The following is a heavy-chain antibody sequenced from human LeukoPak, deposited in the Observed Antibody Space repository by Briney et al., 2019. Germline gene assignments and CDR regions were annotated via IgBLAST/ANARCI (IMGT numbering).Heavy chain of an antibody. Sequence: GGSLRLSCVVSGFTFNRCWMSWVRQAPGKGLEWVAHINPDGRDTYYVDSVKGRFTISRDNAQNSMYLQMNSLRVEDTAVYYCTSWGDTTAEYFQRWGQGTLVTVSS. V-gene: IGHV3-7*01. D-gene: IGHD2-21*02. CDR3: TSWGDTTAEYFQR. CDR1: GFTFNRCW. J-gene: IGHJ1*01. CDR2: INPDGRDT.